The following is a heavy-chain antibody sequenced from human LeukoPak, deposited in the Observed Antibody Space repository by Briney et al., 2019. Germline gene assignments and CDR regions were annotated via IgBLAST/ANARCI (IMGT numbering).Heavy chain of an antibody. CDR3: ARRYGSGSSYGGEYYYYYMDV. CDR1: GFTFGRYW. CDR2: IKEDGSAK. V-gene: IGHV3-7*01. D-gene: IGHD3-10*01. Sequence: GGSLRLSCAASGFTFGRYWMSWVRQAPGKGLEWVANIKEDGSAKYYVDSVKGRFTISRDNAKNSLYLRMNSLRAEDTAVYYCARRYGSGSSYGGEYYYYYMDVWGKGTTVTVSS. J-gene: IGHJ6*03.